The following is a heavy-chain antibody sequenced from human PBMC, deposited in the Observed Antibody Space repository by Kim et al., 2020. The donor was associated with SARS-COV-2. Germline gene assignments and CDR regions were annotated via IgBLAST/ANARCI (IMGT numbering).Heavy chain of an antibody. CDR1: GFTFSSYA. Sequence: GGSLRLSCAASGFTFSSYAMNWVRQAPGKGLEWVSSISTTGTYTPCADSVKGRFTISRDNSKNVVWLQMNSLTAEDAALYYCAKSVALGQHSFDSWGQGTLVTVSS. V-gene: IGHV3-23*01. J-gene: IGHJ4*02. CDR2: ISTTGTYT. CDR3: AKSVALGQHSFDS. D-gene: IGHD5-12*01.